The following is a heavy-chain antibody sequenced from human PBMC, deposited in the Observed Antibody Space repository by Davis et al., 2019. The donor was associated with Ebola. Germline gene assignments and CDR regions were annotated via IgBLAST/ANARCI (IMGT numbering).Heavy chain of an antibody. CDR2: IYSDGTT. J-gene: IGHJ4*02. CDR3: ARYCHYTDCSYFDC. Sequence: PGGSLRLSCVASGFTVRTNYMNWVRQAPGKGLEWVSSIYSDGTTYYPDSVKGRFTISRDNAKDSLYLQMNSLRAEDTATYYCARYCHYTDCSYFDCWGQGTMVAVSS. CDR1: GFTVRTNY. D-gene: IGHD3-16*01. V-gene: IGHV3-53*01.